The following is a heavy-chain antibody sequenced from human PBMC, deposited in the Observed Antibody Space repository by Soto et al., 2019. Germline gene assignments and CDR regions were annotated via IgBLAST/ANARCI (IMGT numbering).Heavy chain of an antibody. CDR1: GFTFSSYA. V-gene: IGHV3-30-3*01. J-gene: IGHJ4*02. D-gene: IGHD4-17*01. CDR3: ASFPPVTTSDYYFDY. CDR2: ISYDGSNK. Sequence: GGSLRLSCAASGFTFSSYAMHWVRQAPGKGLEWVAVISYDGSNKYYADSVKGRFTISRDNSKNTLYLQMNSLRAEDTAVYYCASFPPVTTSDYYFDYWGQGTLVTVS.